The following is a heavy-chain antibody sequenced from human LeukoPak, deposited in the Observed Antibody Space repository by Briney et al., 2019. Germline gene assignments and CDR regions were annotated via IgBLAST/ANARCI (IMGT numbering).Heavy chain of an antibody. CDR2: IQNSGTT. Sequence: SETLSLTCSVSGGSISSYFWSWIRQPPGKGLEWIAYIQNSGTTYYNPSLKSRVTISVDKSKNQFSLKVNSMTAADTAVYYCARHGGAYSFDFWGQGALVTVSS. V-gene: IGHV4-59*08. CDR3: ARHGGAYSFDF. D-gene: IGHD2-15*01. J-gene: IGHJ4*02. CDR1: GGSISSYF.